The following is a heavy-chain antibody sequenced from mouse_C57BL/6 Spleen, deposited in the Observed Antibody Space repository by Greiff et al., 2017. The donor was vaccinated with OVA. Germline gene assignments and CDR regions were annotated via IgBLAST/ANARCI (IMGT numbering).Heavy chain of an antibody. J-gene: IGHJ3*01. CDR1: GYTFTSYW. CDR2: ILPNSGST. Sequence: QVQLQQPGAGLVKPGASVKLSCKASGYTFTSYWMHWVKQRPGQGLEWIGMILPNSGSTYYNEKLKSKATLTGDKSSSKAYMQLSSLTSEDSAVYYCARGGWDYDEGFAYWGQGTLVTVSA. CDR3: ARGGWDYDEGFAY. D-gene: IGHD2-4*01. V-gene: IGHV1-64*01.